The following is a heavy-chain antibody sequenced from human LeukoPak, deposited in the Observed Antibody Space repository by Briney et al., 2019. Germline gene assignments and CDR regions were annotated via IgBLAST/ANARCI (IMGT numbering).Heavy chain of an antibody. Sequence: IPSQTLSLTCAVSGGSISSGGYSWSWIRQPPGKGLEWIGYIYHSGSTYYNPSLKSRVTISVDRSKNQFSLKLSSVTAADTAVYYCARTLNYDSGSASDAFDIWGQGTMVTVSS. V-gene: IGHV4-30-2*01. CDR2: IYHSGST. CDR3: ARTLNYDSGSASDAFDI. D-gene: IGHD3-10*01. J-gene: IGHJ3*02. CDR1: GGSISSGGYS.